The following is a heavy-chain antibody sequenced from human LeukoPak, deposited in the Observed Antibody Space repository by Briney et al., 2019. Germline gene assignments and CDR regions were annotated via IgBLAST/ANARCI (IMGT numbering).Heavy chain of an antibody. D-gene: IGHD4-17*01. J-gene: IGHJ6*02. CDR3: ARTTVTTFRGRIYYYYGMDV. Sequence: ASVKVSCKASGYTFTSYDINWVRQATGQGLEWMGWMNPNSGNTGYAQKFQGSVTMTRNTSISTAYMELSSLRSEDTAVYYCARTTVTTFRGRIYYYYGMDVWGQGTTVTVSS. V-gene: IGHV1-8*01. CDR2: MNPNSGNT. CDR1: GYTFTSYD.